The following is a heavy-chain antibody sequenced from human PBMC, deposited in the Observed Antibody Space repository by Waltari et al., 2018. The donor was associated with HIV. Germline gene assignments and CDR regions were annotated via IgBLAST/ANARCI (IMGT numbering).Heavy chain of an antibody. J-gene: IGHJ4*02. V-gene: IGHV4-38-2*01. Sequence: QVQLQESGPGLVKPSETLSLTFAVSGYSISRGYYWGWVRPPPVKGLEWIGGIYHSGSTDYNPSLKSRVTMSVDTSKNQFSLNLSSVTAADTAVYYCARRRIVGATTFVRPYCFDYWGQGTLVTVSS. CDR3: ARRRIVGATTFVRPYCFDY. CDR1: GYSISRGYY. CDR2: IYHSGST. D-gene: IGHD1-26*01.